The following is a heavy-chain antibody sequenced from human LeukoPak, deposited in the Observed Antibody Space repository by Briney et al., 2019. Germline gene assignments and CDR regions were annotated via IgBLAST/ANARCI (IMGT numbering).Heavy chain of an antibody. CDR1: GFTVSSNY. Sequence: GGSLRLSCAASGFTVSSNYMSWVRHAPGKGLEWVSVIYSGGSTYYADSVKGRFTISRDNSKNTLYLQMNSLRAEDTAVYYCARDYIVGVPAAKERFVYQYYGMDVWGQGTKVNVSS. CDR3: ARDYIVGVPAAKERFVYQYYGMDV. J-gene: IGHJ6*02. D-gene: IGHD2-2*01. V-gene: IGHV3-66*01. CDR2: IYSGGST.